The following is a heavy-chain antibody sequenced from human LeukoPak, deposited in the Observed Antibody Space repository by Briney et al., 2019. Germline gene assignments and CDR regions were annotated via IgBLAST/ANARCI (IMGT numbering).Heavy chain of an antibody. J-gene: IGHJ6*02. CDR1: GFTFSSYG. CDR3: ARDENKGSEQQLVLYYYGMDV. Sequence: GGSLRLSCAASGFTFSSYGMHWVRQAPGKGLEWVAVIWYDGSNKYYADSVKGRFTISRDNSNNTLYLQMNSLRAEDTAVYYCARDENKGSEQQLVLYYYGMDVWGQGTTVTVSS. V-gene: IGHV3-33*01. D-gene: IGHD6-13*01. CDR2: IWYDGSNK.